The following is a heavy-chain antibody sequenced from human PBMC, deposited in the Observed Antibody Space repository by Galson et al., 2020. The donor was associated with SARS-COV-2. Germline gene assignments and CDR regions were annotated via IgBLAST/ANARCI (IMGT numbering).Heavy chain of an antibody. J-gene: IGHJ4*02. Sequence: SETLSLTCSVSGDFFSSTSYYWGWIRQPPGKGLEWIGSIYYTGNTYYTPSLKSRVTMSVDTSRNQFSLRLSSVTAADTAVYYCARDEGGRNNFWGQGTLVTVSS. CDR2: IYYTGNT. CDR1: GDFFSSTSYY. CDR3: ARDEGGRNNF. V-gene: IGHV4-39*07.